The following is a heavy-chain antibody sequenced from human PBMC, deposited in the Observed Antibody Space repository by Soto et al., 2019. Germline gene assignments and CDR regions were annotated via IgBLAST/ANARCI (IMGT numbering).Heavy chain of an antibody. J-gene: IGHJ4*02. CDR1: GGSISSYY. CDR3: ARQDCTNGVCYGIFAY. V-gene: IGHV4-59*08. CDR2: IYYSGST. Sequence: SETLSLTCTVSGGSISSYYWSWIRQPPGKGVEWIGYIYYSGSTNYNPSLKSRVTISVDTSKNQFSLKLSSVTAADTAVYYCARQDCTNGVCYGIFAYWGQGTLVPVPS. D-gene: IGHD2-8*01.